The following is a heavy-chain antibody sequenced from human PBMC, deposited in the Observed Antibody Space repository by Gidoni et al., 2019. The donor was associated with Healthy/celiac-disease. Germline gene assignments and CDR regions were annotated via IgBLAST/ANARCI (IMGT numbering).Heavy chain of an antibody. Sequence: EVQLLESGGGLVQPGGSLRLSCAASGFPFSSYAMSWVRQAPGKGLEWVSAISGSGGSTYYADSVKGRFTISRDNSKNTLYLQMNSLRAEDTAVYYCAKVDRQTVTTGWFDPWGQGTLVTVSS. J-gene: IGHJ5*02. D-gene: IGHD4-17*01. CDR2: ISGSGGST. CDR1: GFPFSSYA. CDR3: AKVDRQTVTTGWFDP. V-gene: IGHV3-23*01.